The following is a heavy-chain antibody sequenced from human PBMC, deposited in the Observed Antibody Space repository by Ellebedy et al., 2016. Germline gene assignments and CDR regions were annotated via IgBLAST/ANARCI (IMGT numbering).Heavy chain of an antibody. V-gene: IGHV1-3*01. CDR1: GYTFTTYA. CDR2: INAGNGNT. J-gene: IGHJ3*02. CDR3: ARAPPPRGDRSADAFNI. Sequence: ASVKVSCKASGYTFTTYAMHWVRQAPGQRLEWMGWINAGNGNTKYSQKFQGRVTITRDTSASTAYMELSSLRSEDTAIYYCARAPPPRGDRSADAFNIWGQGTMVTVST. D-gene: IGHD7-27*01.